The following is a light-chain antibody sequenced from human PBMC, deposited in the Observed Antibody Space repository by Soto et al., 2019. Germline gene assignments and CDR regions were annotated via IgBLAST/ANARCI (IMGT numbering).Light chain of an antibody. CDR3: NSYKSSSTPYV. CDR2: DVS. CDR1: SSDVGAYTY. V-gene: IGLV2-14*01. Sequence: QSALTQPASVSGSPGQSITISCAGTSSDVGAYTYVSWYQQHPGKAPKLMIYDVSNRPSGVSNRFSGSKSGNTASLTISGLQAEDEADYYCNSYKSSSTPYVLGGGTKVTVL. J-gene: IGLJ1*01.